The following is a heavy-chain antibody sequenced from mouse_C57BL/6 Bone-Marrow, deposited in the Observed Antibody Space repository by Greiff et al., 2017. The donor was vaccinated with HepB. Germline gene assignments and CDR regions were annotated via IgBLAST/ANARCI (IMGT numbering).Heavy chain of an antibody. CDR2: INPNNGGT. V-gene: IGHV1-26*01. Sequence: EVQLQQSGPELVKPGASVKISCKASGYTFTDYYMNWVKQSHGKSLEWIGDINPNNGGTSYNQKFKGKATLTVDKSSSTAYMELRSLTSEDSAVYYCARVPYYGSRGSYWYFDVWGTGTTVTVSS. J-gene: IGHJ1*03. CDR3: ARVPYYGSRGSYWYFDV. D-gene: IGHD1-1*01. CDR1: GYTFTDYY.